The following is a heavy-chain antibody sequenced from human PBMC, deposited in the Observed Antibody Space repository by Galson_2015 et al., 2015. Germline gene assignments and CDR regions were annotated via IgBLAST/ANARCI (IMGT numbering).Heavy chain of an antibody. CDR1: GFTFSSYA. J-gene: IGHJ3*02. Sequence: SLRLSCAASGFTFSSYAMSWVRQAPGKGLEWVSTISGSGGSTYYAGSVKGRFTISRDNSKNTLYLQMNSLRADDTAVYYCAKDAGRNYDILTGYYREYEDAFDIWGQGTVVTVSS. D-gene: IGHD3-9*01. CDR3: AKDAGRNYDILTGYYREYEDAFDI. CDR2: ISGSGGST. V-gene: IGHV3-23*01.